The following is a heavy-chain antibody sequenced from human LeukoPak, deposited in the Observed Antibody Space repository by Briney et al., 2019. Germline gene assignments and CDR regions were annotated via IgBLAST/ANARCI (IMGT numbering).Heavy chain of an antibody. J-gene: IGHJ4*02. D-gene: IGHD3-16*01. V-gene: IGHV3-21*01. Sequence: GGSLRLSCAASGFTFSSYRMNWVRPAPGEGLEWVSSISSSSGDTYYADSVKGRFTISRNNAKNSLYLQMNSLRAENTAVYYGARVELRGGAPGGLHYWGQGTLVTVSS. CDR1: GFTFSSYR. CDR3: ARVELRGGAPGGLHY. CDR2: ISSSSGDT.